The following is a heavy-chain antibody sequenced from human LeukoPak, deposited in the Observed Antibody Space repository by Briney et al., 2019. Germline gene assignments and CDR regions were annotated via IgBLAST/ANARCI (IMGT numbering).Heavy chain of an antibody. CDR1: GFTFSSYA. D-gene: IGHD1-26*01. CDR2: ISGSGGST. J-gene: IGHJ1*01. V-gene: IGHV3-23*01. Sequence: PGGSLRLSCAASGFTFSSYAMSWVRQAPGKGLEWVSAISGSGGSTYYADSVKGRFTISRDNSKNTLYLQMNSLRAEDTAVYYCAKGDRVGAGGFGYFQHWGQGTLVTVSS. CDR3: AKGDRVGAGGFGYFQH.